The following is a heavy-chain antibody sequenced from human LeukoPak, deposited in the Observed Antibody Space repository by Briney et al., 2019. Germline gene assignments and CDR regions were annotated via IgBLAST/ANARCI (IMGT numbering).Heavy chain of an antibody. J-gene: IGHJ4*02. CDR1: GYTFTGYY. CDR2: INPNSGGT. CDR3: ARDSLVVTANVLFDY. D-gene: IGHD2-21*02. Sequence: ASVKVSCKASGYTFTGYYMHWVRQAPGQGLEWMGWINPNSGGTNYAQKFQGRVTMTRDTSISTAYMELSRLRSDDTAVYYCARDSLVVTANVLFDYWGQGTLVTVSS. V-gene: IGHV1-2*02.